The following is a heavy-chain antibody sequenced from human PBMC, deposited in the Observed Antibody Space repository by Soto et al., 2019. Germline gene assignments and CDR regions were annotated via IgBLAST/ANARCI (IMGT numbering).Heavy chain of an antibody. D-gene: IGHD3-9*01. CDR1: GYSFTSYW. Sequence: GESLKISCKGSGYSFTSYWIGWVRQMPGEGLEWMGIIYPGDSDTRYSPSFQGQVTISADKSISTAYLQWSSLKASDTAMYYCARANYDILTGSPNYYYYYGMDVWGQGTTVTVSS. CDR3: ARANYDILTGSPNYYYYYGMDV. V-gene: IGHV5-51*01. J-gene: IGHJ6*02. CDR2: IYPGDSDT.